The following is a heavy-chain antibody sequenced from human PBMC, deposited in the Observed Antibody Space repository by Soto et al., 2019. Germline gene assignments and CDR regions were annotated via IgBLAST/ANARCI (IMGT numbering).Heavy chain of an antibody. CDR1: GGTFSSYA. CDR2: IIPIFGTA. V-gene: IGHV1-69*13. Sequence: ASVKVSCKASGGTFSSYAISWVRQAPGQGLEWMGGIIPIFGTANYAQKFQGRVTITADESTSTAYMELSSLKTEDTAVYYCTSSGDLVGVTSFVYWGQGTLVTVSS. J-gene: IGHJ4*02. D-gene: IGHD1-26*01. CDR3: TSSGDLVGVTSFVY.